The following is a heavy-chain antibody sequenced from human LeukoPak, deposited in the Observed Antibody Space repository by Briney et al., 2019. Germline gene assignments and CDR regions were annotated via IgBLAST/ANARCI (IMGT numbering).Heavy chain of an antibody. CDR3: TAQGGWYIDY. CDR1: GFTFSSYA. Sequence: GVLRLSCAASGFTFSSYAMHWVRQPPGKGLEWIGEIHHEGSTKYSPSLKSRVTISVDKSKNQFSLKLNSMTAADTAVYYCTAQGGWYIDYWGQGTLVTVSS. V-gene: IGHV4-4*02. CDR2: IHHEGST. J-gene: IGHJ4*02. D-gene: IGHD6-19*01.